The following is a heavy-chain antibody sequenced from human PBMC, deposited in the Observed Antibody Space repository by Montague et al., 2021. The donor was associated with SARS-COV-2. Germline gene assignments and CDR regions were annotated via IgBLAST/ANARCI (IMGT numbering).Heavy chain of an antibody. D-gene: IGHD3-3*01. J-gene: IGHJ6*02. CDR1: GGSISSYY. CDR3: ARHFPGTIFGVVIHPGGMDA. V-gene: IGHV4-59*08. Sequence: SETLSLTCTVSGGSISSYYWSWIRQPPGKGLEWIGYIYYSGSTNYNPSLKSRVTISVDTSKNQFSLKLSSVTAADTAVYYCARHFPGTIFGVVIHPGGMDAWGQGTTVTVSS. CDR2: IYYSGST.